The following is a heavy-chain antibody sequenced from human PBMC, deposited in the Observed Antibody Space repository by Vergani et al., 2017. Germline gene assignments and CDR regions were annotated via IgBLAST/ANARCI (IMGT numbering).Heavy chain of an antibody. CDR3: ARDPYTFGAPMIDV. Sequence: EVQLVESGGGLVQPGRSLRLSCAASGFTFSSYSMNWVRQAPGKGLEWVSYISSSSSTIYYADSVKGRFTISRDNAKNSLYLQMNSLRAEDTAVYYCARDPYTFGAPMIDVWGKGTTVTVSS. CDR2: ISSSSSTI. J-gene: IGHJ6*04. V-gene: IGHV3-48*04. D-gene: IGHD3-16*01. CDR1: GFTFSSYS.